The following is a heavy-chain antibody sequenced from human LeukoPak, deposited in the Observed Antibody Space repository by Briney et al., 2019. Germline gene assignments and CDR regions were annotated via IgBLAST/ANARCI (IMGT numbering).Heavy chain of an antibody. CDR2: IYSSQYT. D-gene: IGHD5-24*01. CDR1: GDSFDNSYC. Sequence: SETLSLSCTVSGDSFDNSYCWTWVRQPPGKRPEWIGTIYSSQYTYYHRSLRSRATISPDTSSNLFSLKLISVTAADTAVYYCARGSDDYKLGNHWGHGTLVTVSS. V-gene: IGHV4-39*01. J-gene: IGHJ5*02. CDR3: ARGSDDYKLGNH.